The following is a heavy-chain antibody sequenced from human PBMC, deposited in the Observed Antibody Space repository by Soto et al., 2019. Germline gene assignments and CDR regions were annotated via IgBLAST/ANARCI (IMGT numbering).Heavy chain of an antibody. CDR2: IGGSGGTT. D-gene: IGHD6-6*01. Sequence: PGGSLRLSCAVSGFTFSNCAMSWVRQAPGKGLEWVSAIGGSGGTTYYADSVKGRFTISRDNSKNTLYLLMNSLRAEDTAVYYCAKDTGIAAPYYFDYWGQGTLVTVSS. J-gene: IGHJ4*02. V-gene: IGHV3-23*01. CDR3: AKDTGIAAPYYFDY. CDR1: GFTFSNCA.